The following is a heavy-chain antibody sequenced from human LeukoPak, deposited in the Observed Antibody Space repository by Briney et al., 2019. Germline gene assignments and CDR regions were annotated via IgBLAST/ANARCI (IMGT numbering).Heavy chain of an antibody. CDR3: ARDLGGYYYMDV. CDR1: GGSISSYY. D-gene: IGHD3-16*01. Sequence: SETLSLTCTVSGGSISSYYWSWIRQPPGKGLEWIGYIFYSGSTNYNPSLKSRVTISVDTSKNQFSLKLSSVTAADTAVYYCARDLGGYYYMDVWGKGTTVTVSS. J-gene: IGHJ6*03. V-gene: IGHV4-59*01. CDR2: IFYSGST.